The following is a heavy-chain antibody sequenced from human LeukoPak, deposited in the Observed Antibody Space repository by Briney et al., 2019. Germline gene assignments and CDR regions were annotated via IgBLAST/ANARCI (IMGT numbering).Heavy chain of an antibody. V-gene: IGHV3-23*01. Sequence: PGGSLRLSCAASGFTFSRSAMTWVRQGPGTGLEFVASIIYSGGATYYADSVKGQFPISRDNSKNTLYLQMNSLRPEDTDLYYCAKDGLYYDGSEHVYYFDSWGQGTLVTVSS. CDR1: GFTFSRSA. CDR2: IIYSGGAT. CDR3: AKDGLYYDGSEHVYYFDS. D-gene: IGHD3-22*01. J-gene: IGHJ4*02.